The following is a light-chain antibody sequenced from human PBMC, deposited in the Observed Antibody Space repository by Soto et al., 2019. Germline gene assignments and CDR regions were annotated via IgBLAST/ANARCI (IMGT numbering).Light chain of an antibody. V-gene: IGKV3D-15*01. CDR3: QHYGGMWT. CDR2: DAS. Sequence: EIVMTQSPAILSVSPGETGTLSCRASQSVSSYLAWYQQKPGQAPRLLIYDASNRATGIPARFSGSGSGTEFTLTISSLQPDDFATYYCQHYGGMWTFGQGTKVDI. CDR1: QSVSSY. J-gene: IGKJ1*01.